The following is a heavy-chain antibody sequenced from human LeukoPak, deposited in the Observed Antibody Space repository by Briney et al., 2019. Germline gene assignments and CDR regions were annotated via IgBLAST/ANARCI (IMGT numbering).Heavy chain of an antibody. CDR3: ARGPHHYYDSSGYYSPHWFDP. CDR1: GGSISSGGYS. CDR2: IYYSGST. Sequence: SETLSLTCAVSGGSISSGGYSWSWIRQPPGKGLEWIGYIYYSGSTNYNPSLKSRVTISVDTSKNQFSLKLSSVTAADTAVYYCARGPHHYYDSSGYYSPHWFDPWGQGTLVTVSS. D-gene: IGHD3-22*01. J-gene: IGHJ5*02. V-gene: IGHV4-61*08.